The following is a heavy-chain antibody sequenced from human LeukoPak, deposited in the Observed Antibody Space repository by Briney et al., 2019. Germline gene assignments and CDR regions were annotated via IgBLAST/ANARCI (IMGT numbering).Heavy chain of an antibody. Sequence: SETLSLTCTVSGGSISSYYWSWIRQPAGKGLEWIGRIYTSGSTNYNPSLKSRVTMSVDTSKNQFSLKLSSVTTADTAVYYCARTRYSSGWYGWLYYFDYWGQGTLVTVSS. CDR3: ARTRYSSGWYGWLYYFDY. CDR1: GGSISSYY. V-gene: IGHV4-4*07. J-gene: IGHJ4*02. D-gene: IGHD6-19*01. CDR2: IYTSGST.